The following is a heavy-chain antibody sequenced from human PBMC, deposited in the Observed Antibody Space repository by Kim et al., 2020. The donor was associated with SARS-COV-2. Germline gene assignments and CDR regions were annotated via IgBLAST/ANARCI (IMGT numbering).Heavy chain of an antibody. CDR1: GFTFSNAW. D-gene: IGHD3-10*01. CDR2: IKSKTDGGTT. J-gene: IGHJ3*02. V-gene: IGHV3-15*01. CDR3: TTDHYGSGSSPTIDAFDI. Sequence: GGSLRLSCAASGFTFSNAWMSWVRQAPGKGLEWVGRIKSKTDGGTTDYAAPVKGRFTISRDDSKNTLYLQMNSLKTEDTAVYYCTTDHYGSGSSPTIDAFDIWGQGTMVTVSS.